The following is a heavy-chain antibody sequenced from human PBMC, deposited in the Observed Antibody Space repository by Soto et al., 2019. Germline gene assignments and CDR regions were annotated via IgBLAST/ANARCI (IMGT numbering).Heavy chain of an antibody. J-gene: IGHJ3*02. D-gene: IGHD6-19*01. CDR2: IYHSGST. V-gene: IGHV4-4*02. CDR3: ARDPTAVAGTADAFDI. CDR1: GGSISSSNW. Sequence: SETLSLTCAVSGGSISSSNWWSWVRQPPGKGLEWIGEIYHSGSTNYNPSLKSRVTISVDKSKNQFSLKLSSVTAADTAVYYCARDPTAVAGTADAFDIWGQGTMVTVSS.